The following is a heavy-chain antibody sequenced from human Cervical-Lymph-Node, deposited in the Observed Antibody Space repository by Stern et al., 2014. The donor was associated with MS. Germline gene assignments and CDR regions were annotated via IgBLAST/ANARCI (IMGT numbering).Heavy chain of an antibody. V-gene: IGHV1-46*03. D-gene: IGHD2-2*01. Sequence: VQLVESGAEVKKPGASVKVSCKASGFTLTSYYIHWVRQAPGQGLEWMGIIDPSGGSANYAQKFQGRVTMTSDTSTNTVYMDLTSLRSEDSAVYFCARETYALSFDFWGQGTLVTVSS. J-gene: IGHJ4*02. CDR2: IDPSGGSA. CDR3: ARETYALSFDF. CDR1: GFTLTSYY.